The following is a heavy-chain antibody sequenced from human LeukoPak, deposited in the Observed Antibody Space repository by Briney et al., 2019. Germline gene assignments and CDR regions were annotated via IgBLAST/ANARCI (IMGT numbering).Heavy chain of an antibody. Sequence: SQTLSLTCTVSGGSISSGSYYWSWIRQPAGKGLEWIGRIYTSGSTNYNPSLKSRVTISVDTSKNQFSLKLSSVTAADTAVYYCARRSAAAARRYYYYMDVWGKGTTVTVSS. CDR2: IYTSGST. V-gene: IGHV4-61*02. CDR1: GGSISSGSYY. CDR3: ARRSAAAARRYYYYMDV. J-gene: IGHJ6*03. D-gene: IGHD6-13*01.